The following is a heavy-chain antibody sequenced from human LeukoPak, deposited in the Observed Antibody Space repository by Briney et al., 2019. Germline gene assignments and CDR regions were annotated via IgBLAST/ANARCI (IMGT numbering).Heavy chain of an antibody. V-gene: IGHV4-4*02. CDR2: IYHTGST. CDR1: GGSIKSNNW. D-gene: IGHD3-16*01. Sequence: PSGTLSLTCAVSGGSIKSNNWWSWVRQPPGKGLEWIGEIYHTGSTNYSPSLRSRVTMSIDKSNNQFSLNLNSVTAADTAVYYCAKSGDYLWDYWGQGTLVTVSS. CDR3: AKSGDYLWDY. J-gene: IGHJ4*02.